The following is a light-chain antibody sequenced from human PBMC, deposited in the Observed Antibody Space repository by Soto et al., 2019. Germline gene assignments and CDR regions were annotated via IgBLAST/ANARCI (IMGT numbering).Light chain of an antibody. CDR1: QSIVTY. CDR2: AAS. Sequence: DIQMTQSPSSLSASVGDRVTITCRASQSIVTYLNWYLQKPGKAPKLLIYAASNLQSGVPSRFSGSVSGTVFTLTISSLQPEDFPPYFRQQSYSAPPGTVGQGTMVEVK. J-gene: IGKJ1*01. V-gene: IGKV1-39*01. CDR3: QQSYSAPPGT.